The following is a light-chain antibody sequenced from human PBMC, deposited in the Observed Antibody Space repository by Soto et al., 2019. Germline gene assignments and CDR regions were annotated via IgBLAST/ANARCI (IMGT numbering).Light chain of an antibody. Sequence: PGETATLSCRASQSLYNNYLAWYQEKPGQAPRLLIHGASSRPTGIPDRFSGSGSGTDFTLTITRLEPEDSAVYYCQQYGSSLTLGGGTKVDIK. CDR1: QSLYNNY. J-gene: IGKJ4*01. V-gene: IGKV3-20*01. CDR2: GAS. CDR3: QQYGSSLT.